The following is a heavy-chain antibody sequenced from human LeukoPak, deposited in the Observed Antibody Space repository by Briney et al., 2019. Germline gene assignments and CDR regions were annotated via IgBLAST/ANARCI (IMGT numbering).Heavy chain of an antibody. Sequence: GGSLRLSCAASGFTFSSYAMSWVRQAPGKGLEWVSAISGSGGSTYYADSVKGRFTISRDNSKNTLYLQMNSLRAEDTAVYYCAKDGSGSFYPAYFDYWGQGTLVTVSS. J-gene: IGHJ4*02. CDR1: GFTFSSYA. D-gene: IGHD3-10*01. CDR2: ISGSGGST. CDR3: AKDGSGSFYPAYFDY. V-gene: IGHV3-23*01.